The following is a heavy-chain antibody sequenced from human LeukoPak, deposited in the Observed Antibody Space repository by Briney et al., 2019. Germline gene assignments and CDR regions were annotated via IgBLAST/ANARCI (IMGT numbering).Heavy chain of an antibody. V-gene: IGHV1-2*02. J-gene: IGHJ3*02. Sequence: ASVTVSFKASGYTFTGYYMHWVRQAPGQGLEWMGWVNPNSGGTTYAQEFQGRVTMTRDTSISTAYMELSRLTSDDTAVYYCARRIVGAAGNAFDIWGQGTMVTVSS. CDR3: ARRIVGAAGNAFDI. CDR1: GYTFTGYY. CDR2: VNPNSGGT. D-gene: IGHD1-26*01.